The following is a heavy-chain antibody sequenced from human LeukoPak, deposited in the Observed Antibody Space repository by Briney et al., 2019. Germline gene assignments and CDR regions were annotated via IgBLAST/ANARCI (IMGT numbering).Heavy chain of an antibody. CDR2: ISSSVTII. D-gene: IGHD3-22*01. V-gene: IGHV3-11*01. CDR3: ARARSRGGYGAFDI. CDR1: GFTFSDYY. Sequence: GGSLRLSCAASGFTFSDYYMTWIRQAPGKGLEWVSYISSSVTIIYYADFVKGRFTISRDNAKHSLHLQMNSLRVEDTAVYYCARARSRGGYGAFDIWGQGTLVTVSS. J-gene: IGHJ3*02.